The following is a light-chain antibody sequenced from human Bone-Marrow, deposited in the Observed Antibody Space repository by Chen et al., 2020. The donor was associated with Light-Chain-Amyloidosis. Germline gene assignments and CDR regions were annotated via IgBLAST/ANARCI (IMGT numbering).Light chain of an antibody. CDR1: QSVNKNY. CDR2: GAS. J-gene: IGKJ1*01. Sequence: EIVLTQSPGTLSLSPGERATLSCRASQSVNKNYLAWYQQKLGQAPSLLIYGASSRATGIPDRFSGSVSGTDFTLTISRLEPEDFAMYYCQQYGSSPGTFGQGTKVEIK. V-gene: IGKV3-20*01. CDR3: QQYGSSPGT.